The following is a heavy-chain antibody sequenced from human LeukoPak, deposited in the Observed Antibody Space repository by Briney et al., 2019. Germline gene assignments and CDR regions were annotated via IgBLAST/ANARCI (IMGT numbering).Heavy chain of an antibody. CDR2: TSYDGSNK. V-gene: IGHV3-30*19. CDR3: ARDRVGATDYFDY. CDR1: GFTFSSYG. D-gene: IGHD1-26*01. Sequence: GGSLRLSCAASGFTFSSYGMHWVRQAPGKGLEWVAVTSYDGSNKYYADSVKGRFTISRDNSKNTLYLQMNSLRAEDTAVYYCARDRVGATDYFDYWGQGTLVTVSS. J-gene: IGHJ4*02.